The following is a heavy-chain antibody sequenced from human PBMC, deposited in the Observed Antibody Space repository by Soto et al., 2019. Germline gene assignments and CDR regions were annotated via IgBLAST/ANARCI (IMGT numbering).Heavy chain of an antibody. V-gene: IGHV4-30-4*01. D-gene: IGHD3-22*01. CDR1: GASINNNDYY. CDR3: ARMSYFYDKWYFDL. J-gene: IGHJ2*01. Sequence: QLQKSGPGLVMPSQPLSLTCTVSGASINNNDYYWSWNRQTPGKGLEWIGYVYYRGSTDYIPSLKSRLSMSIDKSQNQFTLKLNSVTAADTATYYCARMSYFYDKWYFDLWGRGTLVTVSS. CDR2: VYYRGST.